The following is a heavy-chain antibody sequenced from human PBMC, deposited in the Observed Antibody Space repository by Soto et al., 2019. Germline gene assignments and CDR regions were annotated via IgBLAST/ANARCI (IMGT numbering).Heavy chain of an antibody. CDR3: ARSGLTFGGVM. CDR2: MHSSGYA. CDR1: GASMSNYF. J-gene: IGHJ4*02. D-gene: IGHD3-16*01. Sequence: QVQLQESGPGLVKPSQTLSLTCTVSGASMSNYFGSWIRQTPGKRLEYIGFMHSSGYADYNSSLKSRATMSVDTSKNQFSLRLSSVTVADTAVYYCARSGLTFGGVMRGQGTLVTVSS. V-gene: IGHV4-59*01.